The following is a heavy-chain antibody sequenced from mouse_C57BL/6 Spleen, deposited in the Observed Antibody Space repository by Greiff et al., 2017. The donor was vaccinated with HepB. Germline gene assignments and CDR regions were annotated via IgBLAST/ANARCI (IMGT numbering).Heavy chain of an antibody. CDR1: GYTFTDYY. CDR3: ARAGNYGSSYPAWFAY. D-gene: IGHD1-1*01. Sequence: EVQLQQSGPELVKPGASVKISCKASGYTFTDYYMNWVKQSHGKSLEWIGDINPNNGGTSYNQKFKGKATLTVDKSSSTAYMELRRLTSEDSAVYYWARAGNYGSSYPAWFAYWGQGTLVTVSA. CDR2: INPNNGGT. V-gene: IGHV1-26*01. J-gene: IGHJ3*01.